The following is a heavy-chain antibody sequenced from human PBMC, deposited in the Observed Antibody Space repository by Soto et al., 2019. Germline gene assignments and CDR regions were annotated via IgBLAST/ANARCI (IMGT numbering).Heavy chain of an antibody. CDR3: ALTYYGSGSYYNVRWFDP. CDR2: IYWDDDK. D-gene: IGHD3-10*01. CDR1: GFSLSTSGVG. V-gene: IGHV2-5*02. Sequence: QITLKESGPTLVKPTTTLTLTCTFSGFSLSTSGVGVGWIRQPPGKALEWLALIYWDDDKRYSPSLKSRLTITKDTSKNQVVLTMTNMDPVDTATYYCALTYYGSGSYYNVRWFDPWGQGTLVTVSS. J-gene: IGHJ5*02.